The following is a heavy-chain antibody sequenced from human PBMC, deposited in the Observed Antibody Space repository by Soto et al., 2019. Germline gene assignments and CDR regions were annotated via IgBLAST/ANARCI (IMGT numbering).Heavy chain of an antibody. J-gene: IGHJ6*02. CDR3: ASRITMVRGVIRYYGMDV. D-gene: IGHD3-10*01. Sequence: ASVKVSCKASGGTFSSYAISWVRQAPGQGLEWMGGIIPIFGTANYAQKFQGRVTITADESTNTAYMELSSLRSEDTAVYYCASRITMVRGVIRYYGMDVWGQGTTVTVSS. CDR1: GGTFSSYA. CDR2: IIPIFGTA. V-gene: IGHV1-69*13.